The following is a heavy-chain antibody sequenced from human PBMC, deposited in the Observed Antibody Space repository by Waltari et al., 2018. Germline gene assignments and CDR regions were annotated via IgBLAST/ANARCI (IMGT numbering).Heavy chain of an antibody. V-gene: IGHV1-3*03. CDR1: GYTFTSYA. Sequence: QVQLVQSGAEVKKPGASVKVFCKASGYTFTSYAMHWVRQAPGQRLEWMGWINAGNGNTKYSQEFQGRVTITRDTAASTAYMELSSLRSEDMAVYYCARGHYYYYMDVWGKGTTVTVSS. J-gene: IGHJ6*03. CDR2: INAGNGNT. CDR3: ARGHYYYYMDV.